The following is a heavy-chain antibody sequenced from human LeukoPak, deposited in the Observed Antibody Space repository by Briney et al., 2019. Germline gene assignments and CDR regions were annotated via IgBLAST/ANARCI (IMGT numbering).Heavy chain of an antibody. V-gene: IGHV4-30-4*01. CDR1: GGSISTTDYY. Sequence: SETLSLTCTVSGGSISTTDYYWSWIRQPPGKGLEWIGYIYYSGSTYYNPSLKSRVTISVDTSKNQFSLKLSSVTAADTAVYYCARFYYYYYGMDVWGQGTTVTVSS. CDR3: ARFYYYYYGMDV. J-gene: IGHJ6*02. D-gene: IGHD3-16*01. CDR2: IYYSGST.